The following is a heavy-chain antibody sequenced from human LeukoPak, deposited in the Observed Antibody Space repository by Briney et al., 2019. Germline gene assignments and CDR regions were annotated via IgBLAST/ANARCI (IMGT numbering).Heavy chain of an antibody. V-gene: IGHV1-69*13. CDR3: ARAGRATVTLSFRWDYYYYYGMDV. D-gene: IGHD4-11*01. CDR1: GGTFSSYA. CDR2: IIPIFGTA. Sequence: SVKVSCKASGGTFSSYAISWVRQAPGQGLEWMGGIIPIFGTANYAQKFQGRVTITADESTSTAYMELSSLRSEDTAVYYCARAGRATVTLSFRWDYYYYYGMDVWGQGTTVTVSS. J-gene: IGHJ6*02.